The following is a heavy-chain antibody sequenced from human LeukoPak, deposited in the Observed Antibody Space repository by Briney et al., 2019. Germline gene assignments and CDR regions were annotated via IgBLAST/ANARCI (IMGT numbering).Heavy chain of an antibody. Sequence: GGSLRLSCAASGFTFRNYAMNWVRQAPGKGLEWVSSIAGSSGSTYYADSVKGRFTISRDNSKNTLYLQMNSLRAEDTAVYYCAKKGVVPADPWGQGTLVTVSS. CDR1: GFTFRNYA. D-gene: IGHD2-2*01. CDR3: AKKGVVPADP. V-gene: IGHV3-23*01. J-gene: IGHJ5*02. CDR2: IAGSSGST.